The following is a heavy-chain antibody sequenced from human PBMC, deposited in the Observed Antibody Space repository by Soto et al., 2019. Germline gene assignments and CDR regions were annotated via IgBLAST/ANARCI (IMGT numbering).Heavy chain of an antibody. Sequence: EVHLFESGGGLLQPGGSLRRSCVASGFTFGNHAMSSVRQAPVEGLDWVSTFSEGGGNIYYAESVKCCFSISRDDSKNTLYLQMTSLRVEDTAFYYCAKDPPWTVGLLVMDVWGQGT. V-gene: IGHV3-23*01. CDR2: FSEGGGNI. J-gene: IGHJ6*02. CDR1: GFTFGNHA. CDR3: AKDPPWTVGLLVMDV. D-gene: IGHD2-15*01.